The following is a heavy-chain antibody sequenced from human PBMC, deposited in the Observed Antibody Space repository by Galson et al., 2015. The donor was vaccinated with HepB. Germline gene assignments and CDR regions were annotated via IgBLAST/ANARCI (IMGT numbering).Heavy chain of an antibody. J-gene: IGHJ3*02. D-gene: IGHD3-22*01. Sequence: SLRLSCAASGFTFSSYSMNWVRQAPGKGLEWVSYISSSSSTIYYADSVKGRFTISRDNAKNSLYLQMNSLRDEDTAVYYCARVYSYYDSSGFLDAFDIWGQGTIVTVSS. CDR3: ARVYSYYDSSGFLDAFDI. CDR2: ISSSSSTI. CDR1: GFTFSSYS. V-gene: IGHV3-48*02.